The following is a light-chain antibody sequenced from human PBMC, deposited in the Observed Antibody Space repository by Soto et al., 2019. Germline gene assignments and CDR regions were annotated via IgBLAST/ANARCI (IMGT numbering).Light chain of an antibody. CDR2: GAS. J-gene: IGKJ1*01. Sequence: EIGLTQYPGTLSLSPGERATLSCRASQSVSNNYLAWFQQKPGQAPRLLIYGASSRATGIPDRFSGSGSGTDFTLTISRLEPEDFAVYYCQQYGSSRTFGQGTKADIK. CDR3: QQYGSSRT. V-gene: IGKV3-20*01. CDR1: QSVSNNY.